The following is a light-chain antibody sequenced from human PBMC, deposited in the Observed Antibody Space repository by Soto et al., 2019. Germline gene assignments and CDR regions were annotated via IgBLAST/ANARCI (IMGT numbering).Light chain of an antibody. CDR3: SSYTSSSTPVV. CDR1: SSDVGGYNY. J-gene: IGLJ2*01. Sequence: QSALTQPASVSGSPGQSITISCTGTSSDVGGYNYVSWYQQHPGKAPKLMIYDISKRTSVVSNRFSGSKSGNTSSLTIDGLQTEDEADYYCSSYTSSSTPVVFGGGTQITVL. V-gene: IGLV2-14*01. CDR2: DIS.